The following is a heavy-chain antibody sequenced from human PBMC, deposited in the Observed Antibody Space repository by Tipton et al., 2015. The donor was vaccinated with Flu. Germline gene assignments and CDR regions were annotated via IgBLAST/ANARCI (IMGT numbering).Heavy chain of an antibody. J-gene: IGHJ4*02. Sequence: TLSLTCIVSGGSLSSCGYYWSWIRQHPGKGLEWIGYIYHSGSTYYNPSLKSRVTISVDTSKNQFSLKLTSVTAADTAVYYCACAGHGYYDSSGSDYWGQGTLVTVSS. CDR1: GGSLSSCGYY. D-gene: IGHD3-22*01. CDR2: IYHSGST. V-gene: IGHV4-31*03. CDR3: ACAGHGYYDSSGSDY.